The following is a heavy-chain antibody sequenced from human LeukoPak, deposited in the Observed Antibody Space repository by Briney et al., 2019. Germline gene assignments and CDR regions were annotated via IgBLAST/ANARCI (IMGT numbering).Heavy chain of an antibody. CDR3: ARNWFDP. CDR1: GFTVSSDY. V-gene: IGHV3-53*05. J-gene: IGHJ5*02. CDR2: IYSGGST. Sequence: GGSLRLSCAASGFTVSSDYMSWVRQAPGKGLEWVSVIYSGGSTYYADSVKGRFTISRDKSKNTVYLQMNSLRFEDTAMYYCARNWFDPWGQGTLVTVSA.